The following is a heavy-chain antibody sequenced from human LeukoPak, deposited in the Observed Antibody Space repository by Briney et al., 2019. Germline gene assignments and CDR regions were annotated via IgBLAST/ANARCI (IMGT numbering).Heavy chain of an antibody. CDR2: IYYSGNT. D-gene: IGHD5-24*01. Sequence: SETLSLTCTVSGGSIRNYYWSWIRQPPGKGLEWIGYIYYSGNTNQNPSLKSRVTISVDTSKNQFSLKLSSVTAADTAVYYCVRHARGGYNYVEYWGQGALVTVSS. CDR1: GGSIRNYY. V-gene: IGHV4-59*08. CDR3: VRHARGGYNYVEY. J-gene: IGHJ4*02.